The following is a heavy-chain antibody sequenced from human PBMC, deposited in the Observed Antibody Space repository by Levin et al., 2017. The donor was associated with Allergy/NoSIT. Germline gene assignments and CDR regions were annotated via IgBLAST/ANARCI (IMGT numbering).Heavy chain of an antibody. V-gene: IGHV1-46*03. D-gene: IGHD1-1*01. CDR3: VRGRYEHVDY. Sequence: GGSLRLSCKASGYTITRYYIHWVRQAPGQGLEWMGIIKPDDGSTKYAQKFQGRVTMTRDTSTSTFYMELSSLRSEGSAVYYCVRGRYEHVDYWGQGTLVTVSS. J-gene: IGHJ4*02. CDR2: IKPDDGST. CDR1: GYTITRYY.